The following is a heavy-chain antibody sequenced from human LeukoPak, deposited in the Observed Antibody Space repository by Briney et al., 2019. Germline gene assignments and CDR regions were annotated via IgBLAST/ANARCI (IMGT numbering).Heavy chain of an antibody. Sequence: SETLSLTCTVSGGSLSSYYWGWIRQPPGKGLEWIGSIYYSGSTYYNPSLKSRVTISVDTSKNQFSLKLSSVTAADTAVYYCARRFGVLFDYWGQGTLVTVSS. CDR1: GGSLSSYY. CDR2: IYYSGST. D-gene: IGHD3-3*01. CDR3: ARRFGVLFDY. V-gene: IGHV4-39*01. J-gene: IGHJ4*02.